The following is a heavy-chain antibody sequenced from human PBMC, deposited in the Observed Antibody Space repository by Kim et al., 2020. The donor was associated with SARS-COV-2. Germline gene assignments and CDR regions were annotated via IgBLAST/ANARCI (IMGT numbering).Heavy chain of an antibody. V-gene: IGHV1-18*01. CDR1: GYTFTSYG. D-gene: IGHD3-22*01. CDR2: ISAYNGNT. J-gene: IGHJ6*02. Sequence: ASVKVSCKASGYTFTSYGISWVRQAPGQGLEWMGWISAYNGNTNYAQKFQGRVTMTTDTSTSTAYMELRSLRSDDTAVYCCARYYYDSSGYYYGMDVWGQGTTVTVSS. CDR3: ARYYYDSSGYYYGMDV.